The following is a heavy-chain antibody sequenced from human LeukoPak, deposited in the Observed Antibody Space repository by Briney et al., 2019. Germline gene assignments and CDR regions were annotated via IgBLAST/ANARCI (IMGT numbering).Heavy chain of an antibody. V-gene: IGHV1-69*04. D-gene: IGHD3-22*01. J-gene: IGHJ4*02. CDR3: ARDVPPYYYDSSGFTGFDY. Sequence: ASVKVSCKASGGTFSSYAISWVRQAPGQGLEWMGRIIPILGIANYAQKFQGRVTITADKSTSTAHMELSSLRSEDTAAYYCARDVPPYYYDSSGFTGFDYWGQGTLVTVSS. CDR1: GGTFSSYA. CDR2: IIPILGIA.